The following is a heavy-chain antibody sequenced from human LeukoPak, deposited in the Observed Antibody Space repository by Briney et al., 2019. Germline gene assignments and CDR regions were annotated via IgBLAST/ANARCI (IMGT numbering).Heavy chain of an antibody. D-gene: IGHD3-10*01. CDR2: IYYSGST. CDR1: GASITSYY. Sequence: SETLSLTCTVSGASITSYYWSWIRQPPGKGLEWIGYIYYSGSTNYNPSLKSRVTISVDTPKNQFSLKLRFVTAADTAVYYCVRDPYGSGTYHGWFDPWGQGTLVTVSS. V-gene: IGHV4-59*01. CDR3: VRDPYGSGTYHGWFDP. J-gene: IGHJ5*02.